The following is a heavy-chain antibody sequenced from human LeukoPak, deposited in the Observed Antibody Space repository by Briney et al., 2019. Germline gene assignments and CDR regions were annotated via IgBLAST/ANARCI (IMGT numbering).Heavy chain of an antibody. J-gene: IGHJ6*02. CDR1: IFTFSGGGF. Sequence: ETLCLTCAASIFTFSGGGFWGLIGAPPGKGLEWIGSIYHSGSTYYNASLKSRFTISVDTSKNQFSLKESSVTAADTAVYYCARAVAGRFLGGMDVWGQGTTVTVSS. V-gene: IGHV4-38-2*01. CDR3: ARAVAGRFLGGMDV. D-gene: IGHD6-19*01. CDR2: IYHSGST.